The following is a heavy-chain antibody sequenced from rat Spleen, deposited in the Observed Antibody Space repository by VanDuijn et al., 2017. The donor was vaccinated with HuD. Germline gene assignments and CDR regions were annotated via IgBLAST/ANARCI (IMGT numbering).Heavy chain of an antibody. Sequence: EVQLVESGGGFVQPGRSLKFSCVASGFTFRDYAMAWVRQAPKKGLEWVATILYDGSSTYYLDSGKGLFTISRENAKITLDLQMDSLRSEETATYYCSRKYYSWSFDYWGQGTLVTVSS. CDR3: SRKYYSWSFDY. CDR1: GFTFRDYA. CDR2: ILYDGSST. V-gene: IGHV5-17*01. J-gene: IGHJ3*01. D-gene: IGHD1-1*01.